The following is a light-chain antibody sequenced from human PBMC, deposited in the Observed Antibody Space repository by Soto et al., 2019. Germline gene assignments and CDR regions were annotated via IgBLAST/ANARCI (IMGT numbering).Light chain of an antibody. CDR1: SSDVGGYNY. J-gene: IGLJ1*01. CDR3: SSYTSSITYG. CDR2: DVN. Sequence: QSVLTQPASVSGSPGQSITISCTGASSDVGGYNYVSWYQQRPDEAPKLMIYDVNNRPSGVSNRFSGSKSGNTASLTISGLQAEDEADYYCSSYTSSITYGFGTGTKVTVL. V-gene: IGLV2-14*01.